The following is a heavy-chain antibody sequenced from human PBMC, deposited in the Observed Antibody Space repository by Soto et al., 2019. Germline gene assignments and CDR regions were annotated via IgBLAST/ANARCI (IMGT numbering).Heavy chain of an antibody. J-gene: IGHJ4*02. CDR2: ISGNSVTI. V-gene: IGHV3-23*01. CDR1: GFTFSSYS. D-gene: IGHD1-1*01. CDR3: ATGIGNPSYFAY. Sequence: PGGSLRLSCAASGFTFSSYSMSWVRQAPGKGLEWVSIISGNSVTIGYADSAKGRFTISRDNSKNMLHLQMGSLRAEDTAVYYCATGIGNPSYFAYWGQGTLVTVSS.